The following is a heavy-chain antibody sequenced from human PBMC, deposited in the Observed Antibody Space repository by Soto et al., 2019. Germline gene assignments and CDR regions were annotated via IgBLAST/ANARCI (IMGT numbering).Heavy chain of an antibody. D-gene: IGHD3-3*01. CDR2: IYYSGST. V-gene: IGHV4-39*01. J-gene: IGHJ4*02. CDR1: GGAISSSSYY. Sequence: SETLSLTCTVSGGAISSSSYYWGWIRQAPGKGLEWIGSIYYSGSTDYNPSLKSRVTISVDTSKKHFSLKLSSVTAADTAMSYCARHDWSGWPGIAWYIDDWGQGIRVNVCS. CDR3: ARHDWSGWPGIAWYIDD.